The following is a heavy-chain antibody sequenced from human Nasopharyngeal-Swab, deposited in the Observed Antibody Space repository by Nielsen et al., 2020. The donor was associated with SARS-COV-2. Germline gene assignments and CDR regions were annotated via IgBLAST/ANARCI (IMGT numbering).Heavy chain of an antibody. Sequence: SLKISCAASGFTFDDYAMHWVRQAPGKGLEWVSGITWNSGVGYTDSVKGRFTISRDNSRNSLFLQMNSLKTEDTALYYCAKGVHYMSYFHTPPSDHWGQGTPVTVSS. CDR2: ITWNSGV. CDR1: GFTFDDYA. V-gene: IGHV3-9*01. D-gene: IGHD3-10*01. CDR3: AKGVHYMSYFHTPPSDH. J-gene: IGHJ4*02.